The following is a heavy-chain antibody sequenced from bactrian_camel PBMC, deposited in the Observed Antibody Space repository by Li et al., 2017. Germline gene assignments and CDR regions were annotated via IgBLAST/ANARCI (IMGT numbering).Heavy chain of an antibody. V-gene: IGHV3-2*01. CDR3: AADRPRTRGGEIRCSESPSFDY. CDR1: GYTSSRHC. CDR2: IFSLSGST. Sequence: HVQLVESGGGSVQAGGSLRLSRAASGYTSSRHCMGWFRQAPGKEREKVAHIFSLSGSTFYDDSVKGRFSVSIDNAKNILYLQMDNLKPEDTAMYYCAADRPRTRGGEIRCSESPSFDYWGQGTQVTVS. J-gene: IGHJ4*01. D-gene: IGHD1*01.